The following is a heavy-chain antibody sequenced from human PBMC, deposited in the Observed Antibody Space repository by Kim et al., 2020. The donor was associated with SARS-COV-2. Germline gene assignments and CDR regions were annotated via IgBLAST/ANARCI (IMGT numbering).Heavy chain of an antibody. D-gene: IGHD2-15*01. CDR1: GFTFTSSA. V-gene: IGHV1-58*02. CDR2: IVVGSGNT. Sequence: SVKVSCKASGFTFTSSAMQWVRQARGQRLEWIGWIVVGSGNTNYAQKFQERVTITRDMSTSTAYMELSSLRSEDTAVYYCAADIGWGGYCSGGSCYGDAFDIWGQGTMVTVSS. J-gene: IGHJ3*02. CDR3: AADIGWGGYCSGGSCYGDAFDI.